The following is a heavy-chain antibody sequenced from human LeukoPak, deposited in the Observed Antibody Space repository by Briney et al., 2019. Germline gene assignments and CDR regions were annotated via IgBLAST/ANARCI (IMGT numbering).Heavy chain of an antibody. CDR2: ISGSGGST. V-gene: IGHV3-23*01. J-gene: IGHJ4*02. D-gene: IGHD3-10*01. CDR3: ARGSGTYYNRWTD. CDR1: GFTFSSYA. Sequence: GGSLRLSCAASGFTFSSYAMSWVRQAPGKGLEWVSAISGSGGSTYYADSVKGRFTISRDNSKNTLNLQMNSLRAEDTAVYYCARGSGTYYNRWTDWGQGTLVTVSS.